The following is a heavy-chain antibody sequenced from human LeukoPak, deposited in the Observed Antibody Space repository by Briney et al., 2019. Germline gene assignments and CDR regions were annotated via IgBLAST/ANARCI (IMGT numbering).Heavy chain of an antibody. CDR2: IYSGGST. J-gene: IGHJ4*02. V-gene: IGHV3-53*01. CDR1: GFTVSTNY. CDR3: AKGEAYYDSSGYYLDY. Sequence: GGSLRLSCAASGFTVSTNYMSWVRQAPGKGLEWLSVIYSGGSTYYADSVKGRFTISRDNSENTLYLQMNSLRGEDTAVYYCAKGEAYYDSSGYYLDYWGQGTLVTVSS. D-gene: IGHD3-22*01.